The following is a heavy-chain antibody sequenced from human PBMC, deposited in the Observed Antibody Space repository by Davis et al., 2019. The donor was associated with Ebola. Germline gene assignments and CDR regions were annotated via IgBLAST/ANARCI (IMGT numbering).Heavy chain of an antibody. CDR2: IIPIFGTA. CDR1: GGTFSSYA. V-gene: IGHV1-69*13. CDR3: ARGADSSSWPYYYYGMDV. D-gene: IGHD6-13*01. Sequence: SVKVSCKASGGTFSSYAISWVRQAPGQGLEWMGGIIPIFGTANYAQKFQGRVTITADESTSTAYMELSSLRSEGTAVYYCARGADSSSWPYYYYGMDVWGQGTMVTVSS. J-gene: IGHJ6*02.